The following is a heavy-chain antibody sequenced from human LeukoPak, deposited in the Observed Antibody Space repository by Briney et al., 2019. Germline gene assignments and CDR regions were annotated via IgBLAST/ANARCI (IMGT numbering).Heavy chain of an antibody. CDR3: ARGGRNDLWDY. J-gene: IGHJ4*02. V-gene: IGHV3-30-3*01. CDR2: ISYDGSNK. Sequence: GGSLRLSCAASGFTFSNYTMHWVRQAPGKGLEWVAVISYDGSNKYYADSVTGRFTISRDNSKNTLYLQMNSLRAEDTAVYYCARGGRNDLWDYWGQGTLVTVSS. D-gene: IGHD1-1*01. CDR1: GFTFSNYT.